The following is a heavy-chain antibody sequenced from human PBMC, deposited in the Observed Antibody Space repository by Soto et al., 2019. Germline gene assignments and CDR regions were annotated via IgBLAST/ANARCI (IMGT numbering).Heavy chain of an antibody. CDR2: IYHSGST. Sequence: SETLSLTCAVSGGSISNNNWRSWVRQPPGKGLEWIGEIYHSGSTNYNPSLKSRVSISVDKSKNHFSLKLTSVTAADTAVYYCARVRGDYYYGMDVWGQGTTVTVSS. CDR1: GGSISNNNW. CDR3: ARVRGDYYYGMDV. V-gene: IGHV4-4*02. J-gene: IGHJ6*02.